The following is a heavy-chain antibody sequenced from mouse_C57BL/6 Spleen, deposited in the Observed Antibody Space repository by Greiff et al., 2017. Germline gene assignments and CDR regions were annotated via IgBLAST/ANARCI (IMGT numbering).Heavy chain of an antibody. V-gene: IGHV3-6*01. CDR2: ISYDGSN. CDR3: ARNDYGSSYGYAMDY. Sequence: EVQLQQSGPGLVKPSQSLSLTCSVTGYSITSGYYWNWIRQFPGNKLEWMGYISYDGSNNSNPSLKNRISITRDTSKNQFFLKLNSVTTEDTATYYCARNDYGSSYGYAMDYWGQGTSVTVSS. D-gene: IGHD1-1*01. J-gene: IGHJ4*01. CDR1: GYSITSGYY.